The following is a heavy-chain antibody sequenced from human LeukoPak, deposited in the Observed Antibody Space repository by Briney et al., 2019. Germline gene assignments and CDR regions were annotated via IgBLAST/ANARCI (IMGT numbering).Heavy chain of an antibody. CDR3: AKKWLGGYFDL. V-gene: IGHV3-23*01. CDR2: LSGGGEAS. D-gene: IGHD3-10*01. Sequence: GGSLRLSCAASGFTFSSYAVSWVRQAPGKGLEWVSSLSGGGEASYYADSAKGRFTISRDNANDTLYLQMNSLRVDDTAVYYCAKKWLGGYFDLWGRGTKVTVSS. J-gene: IGHJ3*01. CDR1: GFTFSSYA.